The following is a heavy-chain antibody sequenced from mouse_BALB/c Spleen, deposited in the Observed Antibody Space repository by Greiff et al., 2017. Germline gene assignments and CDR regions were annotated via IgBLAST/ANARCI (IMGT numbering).Heavy chain of an antibody. D-gene: IGHD1-1*01. Sequence: VQLKESGAELVRSGASVKLSCTASGFNIKDYYMHWVKQRPEQGLEWIGWIDPENGDTEYAPKFQGKATMTADTSSNTAYLQLSSLTSEDTAVYYCNVYYGSSSPSDNWGEGTTLTVSS. CDR2: IDPENGDT. J-gene: IGHJ2*01. CDR1: GFNIKDYY. CDR3: NVYYGSSSPSDN. V-gene: IGHV14-4*02.